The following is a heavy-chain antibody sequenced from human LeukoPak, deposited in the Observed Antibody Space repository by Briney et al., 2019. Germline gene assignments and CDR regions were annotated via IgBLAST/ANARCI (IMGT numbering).Heavy chain of an antibody. Sequence: PSETLSLTCTVSGGSISTSSYYWGWVRQPPGKGLEWIGHIFYSGSTYYSPSLMSRVTISVDTSKNQFSLNLSSVTAADTAVYYCARAPHFFDTSGSRYYFDYWGEGALVTVSS. CDR3: ARAPHFFDTSGSRYYFDY. J-gene: IGHJ4*02. CDR1: GGSISTSSYY. CDR2: IFYSGST. D-gene: IGHD3-22*01. V-gene: IGHV4-39*07.